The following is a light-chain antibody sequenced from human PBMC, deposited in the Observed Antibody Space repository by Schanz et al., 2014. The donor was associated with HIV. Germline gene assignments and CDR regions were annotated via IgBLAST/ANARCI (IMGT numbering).Light chain of an antibody. J-gene: IGLJ2*01. CDR2: DVN. V-gene: IGLV2-14*03. Sequence: QSALTQPASVSGSPGQSITISCTGTSSDVGVYNYVSWYQHHPGKAPKLMIYDVNNRPSGASNRFSGSKSGNTASLTISGLQAEDEADYYCSSYASSSTLVFGGGTKLPS. CDR1: SSDVGVYNY. CDR3: SSYASSSTLV.